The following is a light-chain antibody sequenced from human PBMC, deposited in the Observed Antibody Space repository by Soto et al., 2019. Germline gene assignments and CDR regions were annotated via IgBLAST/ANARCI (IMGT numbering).Light chain of an antibody. CDR2: DVS. Sequence: QTVVTQPASVSGSPGQSITISCTGTSSDVGGYNYVSWYQQHPGKAPKLMIYDVSIRPSGVSNRFSGSKSGNTASLTISGLQAEDEADYYCSSYTSSSTLDVFGTGTKLTVL. J-gene: IGLJ1*01. CDR1: SSDVGGYNY. CDR3: SSYTSSSTLDV. V-gene: IGLV2-14*01.